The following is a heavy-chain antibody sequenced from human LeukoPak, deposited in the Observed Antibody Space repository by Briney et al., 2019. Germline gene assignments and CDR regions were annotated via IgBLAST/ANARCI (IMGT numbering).Heavy chain of an antibody. D-gene: IGHD2-21*02. Sequence: SETLSLTCTVSGGSISSYYWSWIRQPPGKGLEWIGYIYYSGSTNYNPSLKSRVTISVDTSKNQFSLKLSSVTAADTAVYYCASWGNCGGDCSCYFDYWGQGTLVTVSS. J-gene: IGHJ4*02. CDR2: IYYSGST. CDR1: GGSISSYY. V-gene: IGHV4-59*01. CDR3: ASWGNCGGDCSCYFDY.